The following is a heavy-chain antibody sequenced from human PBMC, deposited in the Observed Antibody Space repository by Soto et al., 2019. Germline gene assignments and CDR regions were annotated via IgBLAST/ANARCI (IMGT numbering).Heavy chain of an antibody. CDR2: SYHSGFT. J-gene: IGHJ5*01. D-gene: IGHD3-10*01. CDR1: SDSISGSNW. CDR3: AGASGAFRWFDS. V-gene: IGHV4-4*02. Sequence: QVHLQESGPGLVKPSGTLSLTCAVSSDSISGSNWWSWVRQAPGKGLEWIGESYHSGFTNYNPSLKRRVTHSIDTSKNQFFLQLKSVAAADTAVYYCAGASGAFRWFDSWGQGTLVTVSS.